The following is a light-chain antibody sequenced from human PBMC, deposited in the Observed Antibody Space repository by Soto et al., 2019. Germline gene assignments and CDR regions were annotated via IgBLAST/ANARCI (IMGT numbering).Light chain of an antibody. CDR3: SSYTSRSTLV. CDR2: EVS. J-gene: IGLJ2*01. Sequence: QSALTQPASVSGSPGQSITISCTGTSSDVGGYNYVSWYQQHPGKAPKLMIYEVSNRPSGVSNCFSGSKSGNTASLTISGLQAEDEADYYCSSYTSRSTLVFGGGTKLTVL. V-gene: IGLV2-14*01. CDR1: SSDVGGYNY.